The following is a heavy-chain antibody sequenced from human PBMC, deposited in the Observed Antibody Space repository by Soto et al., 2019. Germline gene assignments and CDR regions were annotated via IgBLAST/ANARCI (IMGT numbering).Heavy chain of an antibody. J-gene: IGHJ4*02. CDR3: ATVEQWLVRWGYFDY. V-gene: IGHV1-24*01. Sequence: GASVKVSCKVSGYTLTELSMHWVRQAPGKGLEWMGGFDPEDGETIYAQKFQGRVTMTEDTSTDTAYMELSSLRSEDTAVYYCATVEQWLVRWGYFDYWGQGTMVTVYS. CDR2: FDPEDGET. D-gene: IGHD6-19*01. CDR1: GYTLTELS.